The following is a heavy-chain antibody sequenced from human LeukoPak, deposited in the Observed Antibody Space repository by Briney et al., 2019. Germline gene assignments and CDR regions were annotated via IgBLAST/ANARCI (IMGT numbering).Heavy chain of an antibody. J-gene: IGHJ4*02. CDR3: ARSPGIAAAGNDY. V-gene: IGHV3-7*03. D-gene: IGHD6-13*01. CDR1: GFTFSSYW. Sequence: GGSLRLSCAASGFTFSSYWMSWVRQAPGKGLEWVANIKQDGSEKYYVDSVKGRFTISRDNAKNSLYLQMNSLRAEDTAVYYCARSPGIAAAGNDYWGQGTLVTVSS. CDR2: IKQDGSEK.